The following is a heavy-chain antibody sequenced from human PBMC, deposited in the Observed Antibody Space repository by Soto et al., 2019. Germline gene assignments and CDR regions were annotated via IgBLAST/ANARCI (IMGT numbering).Heavy chain of an antibody. CDR2: ISSSSSYI. V-gene: IGHV3-21*01. J-gene: IGHJ6*02. D-gene: IGHD5-18*01. CDR3: ARALDTAMFYYYGMDV. Sequence: EVQLVESGGGLVKPGGSLRLSCAASGFTFSSYSMNWVRQAPGKGLEWVSSISSSSSYIYYADSVKGRFTISRDNAKNSLYLQMNSLRAEDTAVYYCARALDTAMFYYYGMDVWGQGTTVTVSS. CDR1: GFTFSSYS.